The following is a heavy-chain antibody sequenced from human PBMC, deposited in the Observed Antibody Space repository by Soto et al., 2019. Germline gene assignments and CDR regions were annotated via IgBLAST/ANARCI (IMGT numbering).Heavy chain of an antibody. CDR3: ARAPKSWAQRYYFDY. V-gene: IGHV3-30-3*01. Sequence: PGGSLRLSCAASGFTFSSYAMHWVRQAPGKGLEWVAVISYDGSNKYYADSVKGRFTISRDNSKNTLYLQMNSLRAEDTAVYYCARAPKSWAQRYYFDYWGQGTLVTVSS. D-gene: IGHD1-26*01. CDR1: GFTFSSYA. CDR2: ISYDGSNK. J-gene: IGHJ4*02.